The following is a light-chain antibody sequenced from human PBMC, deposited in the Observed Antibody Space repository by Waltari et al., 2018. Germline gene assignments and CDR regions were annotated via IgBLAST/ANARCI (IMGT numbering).Light chain of an antibody. V-gene: IGLV1-40*01. Sequence: QSVLTQPPSVSRAPGQSVTISCTGSSSNIGAGYDVQWYQPLPGTAPKLVIYGNSNRPSGVPDRCSGSKSGTSASLAITGLQAEDEADYYCQSYDSSLSGSLFGGGTKLTVL. J-gene: IGLJ2*01. CDR3: QSYDSSLSGSL. CDR1: SSNIGAGYD. CDR2: GNS.